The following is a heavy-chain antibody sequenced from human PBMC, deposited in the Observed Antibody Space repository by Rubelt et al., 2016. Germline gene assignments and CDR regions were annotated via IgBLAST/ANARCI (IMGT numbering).Heavy chain of an antibody. CDR3: AREREFLVDIVVVVAQLFDY. J-gene: IGHJ4*02. CDR2: IWYDGSNK. Sequence: GLEWVAVIWYDGSNKYYADSVKGRFTISRDNAKNSLYLQMNSLRAEDTAVYYCAREREFLVDIVVVVAQLFDYWGQGTLVTVSS. V-gene: IGHV3-33*01. D-gene: IGHD2-15*01.